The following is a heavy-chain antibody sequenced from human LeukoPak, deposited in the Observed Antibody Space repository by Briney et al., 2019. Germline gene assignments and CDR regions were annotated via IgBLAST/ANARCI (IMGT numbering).Heavy chain of an antibody. CDR1: GYTFTGNY. CDR3: AREGGYRYQDYFDY. V-gene: IGHV1-2*02. CDR2: INPNSGGT. J-gene: IGHJ4*02. D-gene: IGHD6-13*01. Sequence: ASVKVSCKASGYTFTGNYMHWVRQAPGQGLEWMGWINPNSGGTNYAQKFQGRVTMTRDTSISTAYMELSRLRSDDTAVYYCAREGGYRYQDYFDYWGQGTLVTVSS.